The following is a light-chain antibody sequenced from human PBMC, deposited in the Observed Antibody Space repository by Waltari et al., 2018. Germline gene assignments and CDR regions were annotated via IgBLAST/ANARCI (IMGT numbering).Light chain of an antibody. Sequence: EIVLTQSPGTLSLSLVERATVSCRASQSVSRALAWYQQKPGQAPRLLIYGASTRATGIPDRFSGSGSGTDFSLTISRVEPDDFAVYYCQHYLRLPVTFGQGTTVEI. CDR3: QHYLRLPVT. J-gene: IGKJ1*01. CDR2: GAS. V-gene: IGKV3-20*01. CDR1: QSVSRA.